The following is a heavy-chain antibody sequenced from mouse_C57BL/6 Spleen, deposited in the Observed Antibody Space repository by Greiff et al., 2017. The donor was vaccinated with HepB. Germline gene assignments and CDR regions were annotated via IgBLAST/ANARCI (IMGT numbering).Heavy chain of an antibody. Sequence: VQLKQPGAELVRPGSSVKLSCKASGYTFTSYWMHWVKQRPIQGLEWIGNIDPSDSETHYNQKFKDKATLTVDKSSSTAYMQLSSLTSEDSAVYYCARAENYYGSSYWYFDVWGTGTTVTVSS. CDR2: IDPSDSET. CDR1: GYTFTSYW. CDR3: ARAENYYGSSYWYFDV. J-gene: IGHJ1*03. D-gene: IGHD1-1*01. V-gene: IGHV1-52*01.